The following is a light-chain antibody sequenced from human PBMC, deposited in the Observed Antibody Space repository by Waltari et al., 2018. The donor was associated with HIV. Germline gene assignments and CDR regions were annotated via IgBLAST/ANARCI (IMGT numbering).Light chain of an antibody. CDR2: LNSHGRPRKGCPWFLMNSNSDGRH. CDR3: AAWDDSVNGLV. V-gene: IGLV4-69*01. J-gene: IGLJ3*02. CDR1: SGHINYV. Sequence: QVVLTQPPSASASLGASVKLTCTLSSGHINYVIAWHQQQPKKGPRFLLKLNSHGRPRKGCPWFLMNSNSDGRHSNGDGLPDRFSGSSSGADRYLTISSLQSEDEADYYCAAWDDSVNGLVFGGGTKLSV.